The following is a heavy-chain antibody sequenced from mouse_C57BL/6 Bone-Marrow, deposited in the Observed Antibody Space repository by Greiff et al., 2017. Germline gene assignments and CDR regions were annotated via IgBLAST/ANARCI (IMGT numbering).Heavy chain of an antibody. V-gene: IGHV14-1*01. D-gene: IGHD2-1*01. Sequence: VQLQQSGAELVRPGASVKLSCTASGFNIKDYYMHWVKQRPEQGLEWIGRIDPEDGDTEYDPKFQGKATMTADTSSNTAYLQLSSLTSEDAAVYYCTTCYGNYGAMDYWGQGTSVTVSS. CDR3: TTCYGNYGAMDY. CDR2: IDPEDGDT. J-gene: IGHJ4*01. CDR1: GFNIKDYY.